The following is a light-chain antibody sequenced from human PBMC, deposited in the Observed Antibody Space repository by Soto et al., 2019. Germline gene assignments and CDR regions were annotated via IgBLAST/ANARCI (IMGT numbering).Light chain of an antibody. Sequence: DIQMTQSPSTLSASVGDRVTITSRASQTIDSWWAWYQQRPGKPPNLLIYKASTWASGVPSRFSGSGSGTGFTFTISSLQPEDFATYYCQQYESRPLTFGLGTRLEIK. CDR2: KAS. J-gene: IGKJ5*01. CDR3: QQYESRPLT. CDR1: QTIDSW. V-gene: IGKV1-5*03.